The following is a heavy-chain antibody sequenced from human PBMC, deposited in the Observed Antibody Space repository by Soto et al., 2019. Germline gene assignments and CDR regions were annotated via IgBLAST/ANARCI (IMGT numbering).Heavy chain of an antibody. CDR1: GGSIISSNFY. CDR3: ARHVRGAVTMNWFDP. D-gene: IGHD3-10*02. V-gene: IGHV4-39*01. J-gene: IGHJ5*02. Sequence: QLQESGPGLVKPSETLSLTCTVSGGSIISSNFYWGWLRQPPGKGLEWIGSVEYGGSTYDNPSLKSRVTLSADTSKNQFSLKLTSVTAADTAIYYCARHVRGAVTMNWFDPWGHGTLVTVSS. CDR2: VEYGGST.